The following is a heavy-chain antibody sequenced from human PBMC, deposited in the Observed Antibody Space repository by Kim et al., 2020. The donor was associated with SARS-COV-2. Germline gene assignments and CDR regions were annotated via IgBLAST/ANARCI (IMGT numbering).Heavy chain of an antibody. D-gene: IGHD3-3*01. Sequence: PSLTSRVTISVDTSKNQFSLKLSSGTAADTAVYYCARVPNTIFGVVTHFDYWGQGTLVTVSS. J-gene: IGHJ4*02. V-gene: IGHV4-31*02. CDR3: ARVPNTIFGVVTHFDY.